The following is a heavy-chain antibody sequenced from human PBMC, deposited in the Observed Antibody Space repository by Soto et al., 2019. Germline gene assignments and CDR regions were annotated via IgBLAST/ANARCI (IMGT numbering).Heavy chain of an antibody. CDR1: GGSISSGDYY. V-gene: IGHV4-30-4*01. J-gene: IGHJ5*02. D-gene: IGHD5-18*01. Sequence: PSETLSLTCTVSGGSISSGDYYWSWIRQPPGKGLEWIGYIYYSGSTYYNPSLKSRVTISVDTSKNQFSLKLSSVTAADTAVYYCARQVEYVDTAMDDWFDPWGQGTLVTVSS. CDR3: ARQVEYVDTAMDDWFDP. CDR2: IYYSGST.